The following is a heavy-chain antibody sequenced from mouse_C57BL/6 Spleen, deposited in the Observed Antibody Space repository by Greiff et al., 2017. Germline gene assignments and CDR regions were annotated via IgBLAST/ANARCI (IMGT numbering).Heavy chain of an antibody. D-gene: IGHD1-1*01. J-gene: IGHJ4*01. Sequence: QVQLQQPGAELVKPGASVKLSCKASGYTFTSYWMHWVKQRPGQGLEWIGMIHPNSGSTNYNEKFKSKATLTVDKSSSTAYMQLSSLTSEDSAVYYCARSRTTVVDAMDYWGQGTSVTVSS. CDR1: GYTFTSYW. V-gene: IGHV1-64*01. CDR2: IHPNSGST. CDR3: ARSRTTVVDAMDY.